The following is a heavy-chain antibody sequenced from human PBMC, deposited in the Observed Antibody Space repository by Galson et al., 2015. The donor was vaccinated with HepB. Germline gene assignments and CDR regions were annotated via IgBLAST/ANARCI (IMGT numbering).Heavy chain of an antibody. CDR1: GDSISSGSYY. D-gene: IGHD5-24*01. V-gene: IGHV4-61*02. CDR2: LDTSGST. J-gene: IGHJ6*03. Sequence: TLSLTCTVSGDSISSGSYYWSWIRQPAGKGLKWIGRLDTSGSTNYNPSLKSRVTMSVDTSKNQFSLKLSSVTAADTAIYYCARLRGEWLQLGYYYYYMDVWGKGITVTVSS. CDR3: ARLRGEWLQLGYYYYYMDV.